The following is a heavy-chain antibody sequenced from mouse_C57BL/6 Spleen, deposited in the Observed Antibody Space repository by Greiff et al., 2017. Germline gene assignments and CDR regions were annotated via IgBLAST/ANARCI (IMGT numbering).Heavy chain of an antibody. J-gene: IGHJ3*01. CDR1: GYTFTSYW. Sequence: VQLKQSGTVLVRPGASVKMSCKTSGYTFTSYWMHWVKQRPGQGLEWIGAIYPGNSDTSYNQKFKGKATLSAATSASTAYMELSRLTNEDSAVYYFTRYGNSFAYWGQGTLVTVSA. CDR2: IYPGNSDT. V-gene: IGHV1-5*01. CDR3: TRYGNSFAY. D-gene: IGHD2-1*01.